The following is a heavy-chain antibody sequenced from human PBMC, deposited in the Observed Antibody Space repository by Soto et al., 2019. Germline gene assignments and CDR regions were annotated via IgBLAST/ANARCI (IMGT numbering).Heavy chain of an antibody. Sequence: QVQLVQSGAEVKKPGASVKISCTASGYTVTTHYMHWVRQAPGRGLEWMGAINPGSGAAKYTQTYKARVTMSRDTSTNTVNMERSALTAEDTAVFYCARGGEVGVAGSAAFDMWGQGTMVTVSS. J-gene: IGHJ3*02. CDR1: GYTVTTHY. CDR3: ARGGEVGVAGSAAFDM. V-gene: IGHV1-46*01. D-gene: IGHD3-3*01. CDR2: INPGSGAA.